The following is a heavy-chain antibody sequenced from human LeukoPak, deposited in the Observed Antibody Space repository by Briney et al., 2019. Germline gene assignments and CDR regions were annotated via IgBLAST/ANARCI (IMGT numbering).Heavy chain of an antibody. Sequence: SETLSLTCAVYGGSFSGYYWSWIRQPPGKGLEWIGEINHSGSTNYNPSLKSRVTISVDKSKNQFSLKLSSVTAADTAVYYCARDGICSGGSCYSSRFDPWGQGTLVTVSS. CDR1: GGSFSGYY. CDR3: ARDGICSGGSCYSSRFDP. V-gene: IGHV4-34*01. J-gene: IGHJ5*02. CDR2: INHSGST. D-gene: IGHD2-15*01.